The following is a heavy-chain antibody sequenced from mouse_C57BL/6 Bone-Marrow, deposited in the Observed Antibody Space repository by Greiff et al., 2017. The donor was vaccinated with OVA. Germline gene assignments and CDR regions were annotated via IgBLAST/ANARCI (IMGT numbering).Heavy chain of an antibody. CDR1: GFNIKDDY. Sequence: EVQRVESGAELVRPGASVKLSCTASGFNIKDDYMHWVKQRPEQGLEWIGWIDPENGDTEYASKFQGKATITADTSSNTAYLQLSSLTSEDTAVYYCTTRGRYYFDYWGQGTTLTVSS. J-gene: IGHJ2*01. V-gene: IGHV14-4*01. CDR3: TTRGRYYFDY. CDR2: IDPENGDT.